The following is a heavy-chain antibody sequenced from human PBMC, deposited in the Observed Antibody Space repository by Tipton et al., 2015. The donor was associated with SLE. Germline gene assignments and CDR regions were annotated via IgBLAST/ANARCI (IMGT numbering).Heavy chain of an antibody. D-gene: IGHD4-11*01. CDR1: GYTFTSYA. CDR3: AKGNDYSSYYYYYGMDV. Sequence: QLVQSGPEVKKPGASVEVSCKASGYTFTSYAMNWVRQAPGQGLEWMGWINTNTGNPTYAQGFTGRFVFSLDTSVSTAYLQISSLKAEDTAVYYCAKGNDYSSYYYYYGMDVWGQGTTVTVSS. V-gene: IGHV7-4-1*02. J-gene: IGHJ6*02. CDR2: INTNTGNP.